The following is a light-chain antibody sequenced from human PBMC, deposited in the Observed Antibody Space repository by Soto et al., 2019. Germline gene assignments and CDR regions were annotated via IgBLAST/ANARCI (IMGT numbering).Light chain of an antibody. CDR2: QDS. J-gene: IGLJ1*01. CDR1: KLGDKY. V-gene: IGLV3-1*01. Sequence: SSELTQPPSVSVSPGQTASITCSGIKLGDKYACWYQQKPGQSPVLVIYQDSKRPSGIPERFSGSNSGNTATLTISGTQAMDEADYYCQAWDSSYYVFGTGTKLTVL. CDR3: QAWDSSYYV.